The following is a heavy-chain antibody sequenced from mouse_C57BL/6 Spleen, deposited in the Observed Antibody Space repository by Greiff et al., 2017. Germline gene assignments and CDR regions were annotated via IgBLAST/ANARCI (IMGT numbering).Heavy chain of an antibody. J-gene: IGHJ1*03. Sequence: EVKLVESGGGLVQPGGSLSLSCAASGFTFTDYYMSWVRQPPGKALEWLGFIRNKANGYTTEYSASVKGRFTISRDNSQSVLFLQMNALCADDSASYYCARGGRGWYFAVWGTGTPVTVSS. V-gene: IGHV7-3*01. CDR1: GFTFTDYY. CDR2: IRNKANGYTT. CDR3: ARGGRGWYFAV.